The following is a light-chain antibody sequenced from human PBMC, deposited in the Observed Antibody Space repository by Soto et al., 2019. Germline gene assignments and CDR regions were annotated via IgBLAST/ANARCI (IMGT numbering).Light chain of an antibody. V-gene: IGKV3-11*01. J-gene: IGKJ1*01. Sequence: EIVLTQSPATLSLSPGERATLSCRASQSVSSSLAWYQQKPGQAPRLLIYDASNRATGIPARFSGSGSGTDFTLTITGLEPEDFAVYYCQQRSNWPRTFGQGTKVDI. CDR1: QSVSSS. CDR2: DAS. CDR3: QQRSNWPRT.